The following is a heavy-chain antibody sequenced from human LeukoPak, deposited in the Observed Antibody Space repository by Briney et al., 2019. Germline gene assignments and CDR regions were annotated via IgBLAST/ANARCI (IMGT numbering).Heavy chain of an antibody. CDR3: ARGLGDGYNWVYFDY. Sequence: SETLSPTCTVSGGSISSYYWSWIRQPPGKGLEWIGYIYYSGSTNYNPSLKSRVTISVDTSKNQFSLKLSSVTAADTAVYYCARGLGDGYNWVYFDYWGQGTLVTVSS. CDR1: GGSISSYY. CDR2: IYYSGST. D-gene: IGHD5-24*01. J-gene: IGHJ4*02. V-gene: IGHV4-59*01.